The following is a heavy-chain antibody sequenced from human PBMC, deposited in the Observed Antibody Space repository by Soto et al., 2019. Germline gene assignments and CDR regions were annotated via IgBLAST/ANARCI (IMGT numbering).Heavy chain of an antibody. Sequence: ASVKVSCKASGYTFTSYYMHWVRQAPGQGLEWMGIINPSGGSTSYAQKFQGRVTMTRDTSTSTVYMELSSLRSEDTAVYHCARDYVRCSSTSCHDPYYYGMDVWGQGTTVTVSS. CDR3: ARDYVRCSSTSCHDPYYYGMDV. D-gene: IGHD2-2*01. CDR1: GYTFTSYY. V-gene: IGHV1-46*01. CDR2: INPSGGST. J-gene: IGHJ6*02.